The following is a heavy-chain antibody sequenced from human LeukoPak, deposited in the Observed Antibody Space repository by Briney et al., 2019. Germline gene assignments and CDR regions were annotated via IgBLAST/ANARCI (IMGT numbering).Heavy chain of an antibody. V-gene: IGHV3-30*02. J-gene: IGHJ4*02. CDR1: GFTFSSYG. Sequence: GGSLRLSCAASGFTFSSYGMHWVCQAPGKGLEWVAFIRYDGSNKYYADSVKGRFTISRDNSKNTLYLQMNSLRAEDTAIYYCARDLGSYSSGWYMGFDYWGQGTLVTVSS. CDR2: IRYDGSNK. CDR3: ARDLGSYSSGWYMGFDY. D-gene: IGHD6-19*01.